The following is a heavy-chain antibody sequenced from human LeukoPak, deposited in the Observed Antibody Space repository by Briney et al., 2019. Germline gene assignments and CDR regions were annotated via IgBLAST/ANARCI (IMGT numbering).Heavy chain of an antibody. J-gene: IGHJ4*02. CDR1: GFTFYTYA. Sequence: GGSLRLSCAASGFTFYTYAMTWVRQAPGKGLEWVSSISGSGDNTYYADSVKGRFTVSRDNSKNTLYLQMNGLRAEDTAVYYCAKSPGDCTGGTCYSFDYWGQGSLVTVSS. D-gene: IGHD2-15*01. CDR2: ISGSGDNT. V-gene: IGHV3-23*01. CDR3: AKSPGDCTGGTCYSFDY.